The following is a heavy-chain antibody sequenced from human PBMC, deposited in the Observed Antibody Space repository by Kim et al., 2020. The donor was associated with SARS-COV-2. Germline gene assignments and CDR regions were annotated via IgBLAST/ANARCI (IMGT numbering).Heavy chain of an antibody. J-gene: IGHJ4*02. D-gene: IGHD3-9*01. CDR2: ISAYSGEK. CDR1: GDIFTNYG. CDR3: ARGRTNIFDGGY. V-gene: IGHV1-18*01. Sequence: ASVKVSCKASGDIFTNYGFIWVRQAPGQGLEWMGWISAYSGEKNYAPRFQGRTVMTTETSTTTVYMELSSLTYDDTAVYYCARGRTNIFDGGYWGQGTLVTVSS.